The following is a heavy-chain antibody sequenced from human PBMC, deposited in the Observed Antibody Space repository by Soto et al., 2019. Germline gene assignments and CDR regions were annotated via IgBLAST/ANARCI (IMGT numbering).Heavy chain of an antibody. J-gene: IGHJ4*02. Sequence: ASVKVSCKASGFTFTSSAVQWVRQARGQRLEWIGWIVVGSGNTNYAQKFQGRVTITRDTSASTAYMGLSSLRSEDTAVYYCARDLGGWPDYWGQGTLVTVSS. V-gene: IGHV1-58*01. D-gene: IGHD2-15*01. CDR2: IVVGSGNT. CDR3: ARDLGGWPDY. CDR1: GFTFTSSA.